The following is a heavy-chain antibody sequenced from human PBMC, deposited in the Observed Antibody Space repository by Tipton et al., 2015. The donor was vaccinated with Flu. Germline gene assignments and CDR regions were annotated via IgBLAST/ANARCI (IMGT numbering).Heavy chain of an antibody. J-gene: IGHJ1*01. CDR3: ARDKYSSTWGYFQH. CDR1: GDSVSYYY. Sequence: TLSLTCTVSGDSVSYYYWNWIRQPPGKGLEWVGRIYTSGSTNYNPSLKSRVTISVDTSKNQFSLNLTSVTAADTAVYYCARDKYSSTWGYFQHWGQGTLVTVSS. D-gene: IGHD6-13*01. V-gene: IGHV4-4*08. CDR2: IYTSGST.